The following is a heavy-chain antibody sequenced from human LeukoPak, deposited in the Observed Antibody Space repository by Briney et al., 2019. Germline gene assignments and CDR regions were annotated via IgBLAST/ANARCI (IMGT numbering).Heavy chain of an antibody. CDR3: ARDNVVVPAAIRY. D-gene: IGHD2-2*02. Sequence: GASVKVSCKASGYTFTGYYVHWVRQAPGQGLEWMGRINPNSGDTNYAQKFQGRVTMTRDTSISTAYMELSRLRSDDTAVYYCARDNVVVPAAIRYWGQGTLVTVSS. J-gene: IGHJ4*02. CDR1: GYTFTGYY. CDR2: INPNSGDT. V-gene: IGHV1-2*06.